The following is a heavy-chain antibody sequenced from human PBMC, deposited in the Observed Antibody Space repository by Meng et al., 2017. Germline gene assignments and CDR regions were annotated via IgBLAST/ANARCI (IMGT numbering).Heavy chain of an antibody. CDR3: ATHCTNGVCYSY. CDR2: IWYDGSNK. CDR1: GFTFSSYG. J-gene: IGHJ4*02. V-gene: IGHV3-33*01. Sequence: QVALVESGGGVVQPGRARRLSCAASGFTFSSYGMHWVRQAPGKGLEWVAVIWYDGSNKYYADSVKGRFTISRDNSKNTLYLQMNSLRAEDTAVYYCATHCTNGVCYSYWGQGTLVTVSS. D-gene: IGHD2-8*01.